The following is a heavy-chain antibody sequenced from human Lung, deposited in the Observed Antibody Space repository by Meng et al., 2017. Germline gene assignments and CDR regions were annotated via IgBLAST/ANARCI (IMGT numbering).Heavy chain of an antibody. CDR2: INHSGST. Sequence: QLQLQQWAAGLLKPSETLSLTCVVAGGTFSDYYWSWIRQPPGKGLEWIGEINHSGSTNYNPSLESRATISVDTSQNNLSLKLSSVTAADSAVYYCARGPTTMAHDFDYWGQGTLVTVSS. D-gene: IGHD4-11*01. V-gene: IGHV4-34*01. CDR1: GGTFSDYY. J-gene: IGHJ4*02. CDR3: ARGPTTMAHDFDY.